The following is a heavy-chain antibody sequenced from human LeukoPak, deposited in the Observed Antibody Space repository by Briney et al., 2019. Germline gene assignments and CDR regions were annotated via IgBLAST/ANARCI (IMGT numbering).Heavy chain of an antibody. CDR2: ISYDGSNK. CDR3: AKEFQRLVSFDY. Sequence: GRSLRLSCAASGFTFSSYGMHWVRQAPGKGPEWVAVISYDGSNKYYGDSVKGRFTISRGNSKNTLYLQMSSLRVEDTAVYYCAKEFQRLVSFDYWGQGILVTVSS. V-gene: IGHV3-30*18. CDR1: GFTFSSYG. J-gene: IGHJ4*02. D-gene: IGHD3-3*01.